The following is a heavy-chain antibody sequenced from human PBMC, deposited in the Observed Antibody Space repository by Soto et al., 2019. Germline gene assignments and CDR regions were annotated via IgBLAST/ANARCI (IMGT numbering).Heavy chain of an antibody. J-gene: IGHJ4*02. V-gene: IGHV3-33*01. CDR1: GFTFSSYG. Sequence: GGSLRLSCAASGFTFSSYGMHWVRQAPGKGLEWVAVIWYDGSNKYYADSVKGRFTISRDNSKNTLYLQMNSLRAEDTAVYYCARGLYYYDSSGYAGFDYWGQGTLVTVSS. CDR3: ARGLYYYDSSGYAGFDY. CDR2: IWYDGSNK. D-gene: IGHD3-22*01.